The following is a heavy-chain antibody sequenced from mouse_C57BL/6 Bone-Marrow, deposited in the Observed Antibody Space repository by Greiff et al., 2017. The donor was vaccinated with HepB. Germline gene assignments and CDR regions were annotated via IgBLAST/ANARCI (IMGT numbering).Heavy chain of an antibody. D-gene: IGHD1-1*02. Sequence: EVKLMESGGGLVKPGGSLKLSCAASGFSFSDYGMHWVRQAPEKGLEWVAYISSGSSTIYYADTVKGRFTISRDNAKNTLFLQMTSLRSEDTAMYYCARERHYGYLEYWGQGTTLTVSS. CDR3: ARERHYGYLEY. V-gene: IGHV5-17*01. CDR2: ISSGSSTI. CDR1: GFSFSDYG. J-gene: IGHJ2*01.